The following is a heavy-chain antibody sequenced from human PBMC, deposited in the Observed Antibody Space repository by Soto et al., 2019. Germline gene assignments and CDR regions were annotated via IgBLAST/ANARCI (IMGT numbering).Heavy chain of an antibody. CDR2: IYPGDSDT. J-gene: IGHJ6*02. CDR3: ARRRVITMVRGGIIEYYHYGMDV. Sequence: GESLKISCKGSGYNFTSYWIGWVRQMPGKGLEWMGIIYPGDSDTRYSPSFQGQVTISADKSISTAYLQWSSLKASDTAMNYCARRRVITMVRGGIIEYYHYGMDVWGRGTTVTVSS. CDR1: GYNFTSYW. V-gene: IGHV5-51*01. D-gene: IGHD3-10*01.